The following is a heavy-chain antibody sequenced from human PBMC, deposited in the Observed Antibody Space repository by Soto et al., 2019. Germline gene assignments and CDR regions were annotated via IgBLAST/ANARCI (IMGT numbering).Heavy chain of an antibody. CDR1: GGTFSSYT. Sequence: ASVKVSCKASGGTFSSYTISWVRQAPGKGLEWMGGFDPEDGETIYAQNFHGRVTMTEDTSADTAYMELSSLRPEDTAVYYCATGTTGTPDYWGQGTLVTVSS. CDR3: ATGTTGTPDY. J-gene: IGHJ4*02. CDR2: FDPEDGET. V-gene: IGHV1-24*01. D-gene: IGHD1-1*01.